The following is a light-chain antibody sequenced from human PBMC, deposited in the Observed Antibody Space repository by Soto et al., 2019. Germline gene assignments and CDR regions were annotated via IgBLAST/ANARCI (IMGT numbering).Light chain of an antibody. CDR1: QSVSSSY. CDR3: QQYGSSPWT. CDR2: GAS. V-gene: IGKV3-20*01. Sequence: EIVVTQSPGTLSLSPGERATLSCRASQSVSSSYLAWYQLRPGQAPRLLIYGASSRAAGIPDRFSGSGSGTDFTLTISRLEPEDSAVSYCQQYGSSPWTFGRGTKVELK. J-gene: IGKJ1*01.